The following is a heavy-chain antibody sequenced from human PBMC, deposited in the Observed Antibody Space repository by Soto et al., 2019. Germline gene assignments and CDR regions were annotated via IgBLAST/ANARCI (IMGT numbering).Heavy chain of an antibody. CDR1: GGSISSGGYY. V-gene: IGHV4-31*03. CDR3: ARDSSSWRDYYYGMDV. CDR2: IYYSGST. Sequence: SETLSLTCTVYGGSISSGGYYWSWIRQHPGKGQEWIGYIYYSGSTYYNPSLKSRVTISVDTSNNQFSLKLSSVTAADTALYYCARDSSSWRDYYYGMDVWGQGTTVTVSS. D-gene: IGHD6-13*01. J-gene: IGHJ6*02.